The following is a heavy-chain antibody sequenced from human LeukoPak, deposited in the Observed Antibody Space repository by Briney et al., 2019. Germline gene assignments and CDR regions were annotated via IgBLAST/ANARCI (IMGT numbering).Heavy chain of an antibody. D-gene: IGHD3-10*01. Sequence: PGGSLRLSCTASGFTFSTYWITWVRQSPGKGLVWVALINGDGSTTTHADSVKGRFTFSRDNAKNTAYLQMNSLRDEDTAVYFCARDYAGSPDYWGQGTLVTVSA. J-gene: IGHJ4*02. CDR3: ARDYAGSPDY. CDR1: GFTFSTYW. V-gene: IGHV3-74*03. CDR2: INGDGSTT.